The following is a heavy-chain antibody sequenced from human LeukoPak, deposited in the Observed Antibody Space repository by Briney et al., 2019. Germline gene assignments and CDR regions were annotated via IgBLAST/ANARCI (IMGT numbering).Heavy chain of an antibody. CDR3: ARDLAYCGGDCYYDTFDI. CDR1: GYTFTNYG. J-gene: IGHJ3*02. D-gene: IGHD2-21*02. CDR2: ISDYDGDT. Sequence: GASVKVSCKASGYTFTNYGISWVRQAPGQGLEWMGWISDYDGDTNYAQRLQGRVTMTTDTSTSTAYMELGSLRSDDTAVYYCARDLAYCGGDCYYDTFDIWGQGTVVTVSS. V-gene: IGHV1-18*01.